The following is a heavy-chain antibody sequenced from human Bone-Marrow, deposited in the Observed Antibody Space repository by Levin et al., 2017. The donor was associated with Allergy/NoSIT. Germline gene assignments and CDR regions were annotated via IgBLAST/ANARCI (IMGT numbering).Heavy chain of an antibody. D-gene: IGHD6-19*01. CDR1: GFTFDDYA. J-gene: IGHJ4*02. V-gene: IGHV3-9*01. CDR3: ARVGGSSGGYGSSY. CDR2: ISWNSGSI. Sequence: SLKISCAASGFTFDDYAMHWVRQAPGKGLEWVSGISWNSGSIGYADSVKGRFTISRDNAKNSLYLQMNSLRAEDTALYYCARVGGSSGGYGSSYWGQGTLVTVSS.